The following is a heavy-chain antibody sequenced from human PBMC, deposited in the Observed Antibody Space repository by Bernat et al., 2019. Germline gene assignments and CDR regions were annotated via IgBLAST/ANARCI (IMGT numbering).Heavy chain of an antibody. CDR1: GFTFSSYD. V-gene: IGHV3-13*01. J-gene: IGHJ6*02. CDR3: ARVYSSSRNGNYYYYGMDV. Sequence: EVQLVESGGGLVQPGGSLRLSCAASGFTFSSYDMHWVRQATGKGLEWVSAIGTAGDTYYPGSVKGRFTISRENAKNSLYLQMNSLRAGDTAVYYCARVYSSSRNGNYYYYGMDVWGQGTTVTVSS. CDR2: IGTAGDT. D-gene: IGHD6-13*01.